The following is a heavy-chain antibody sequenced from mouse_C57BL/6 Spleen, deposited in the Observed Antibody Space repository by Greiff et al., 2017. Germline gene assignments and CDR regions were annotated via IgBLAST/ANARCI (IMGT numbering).Heavy chain of an antibody. CDR3: AKYYDFYFDV. V-gene: IGHV2-3*01. D-gene: IGHD2-4*01. CDR1: GFSLTSSG. Sequence: VKRVESGPGLVAPSQSLSITCTVSGFSLTSSGVSWVRQPQGKGLEWRGVIWGDGSTNYHSARISRLSISKDNSKSQVFLKLNSLQTDDTATYYCAKYYDFYFDVWGTGTTVTVSS. CDR2: IWGDGST. J-gene: IGHJ1*03.